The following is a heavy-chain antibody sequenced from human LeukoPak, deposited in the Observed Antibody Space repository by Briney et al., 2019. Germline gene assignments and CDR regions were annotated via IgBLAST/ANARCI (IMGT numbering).Heavy chain of an antibody. J-gene: IGHJ4*02. CDR2: ISAYNGNT. D-gene: IGHD3-9*01. CDR3: ARDYDILTGYPPGDY. V-gene: IGHV1-18*01. Sequence: ASVTVSFKASGYSFTIYGISWVRQAPGQGLEGMGWISAYNGNTNYAQKFQGRVTMTTDTSTSTAYMELRSLRSDDTAVYYCARDYDILTGYPPGDYWGQGTLVTVSS. CDR1: GYSFTIYG.